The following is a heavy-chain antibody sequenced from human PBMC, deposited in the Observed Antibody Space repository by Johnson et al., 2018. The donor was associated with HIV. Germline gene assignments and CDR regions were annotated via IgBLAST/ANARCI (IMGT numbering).Heavy chain of an antibody. V-gene: IGHV3-11*01. D-gene: IGHD3-16*01. J-gene: IGHJ3*02. Sequence: QVQLVESGGGLVKPGGSLRLSCAVSGFKFSDFYMTWIRQVPGKGLECVAYISSSGAGIYYADSVRGRFTISRDNAKNSLFLQMTSLRAEGTALYYCAKAQDYVWGSPGAFDIWGQGTVVAVSS. CDR2: ISSSGAGI. CDR1: GFKFSDFY. CDR3: AKAQDYVWGSPGAFDI.